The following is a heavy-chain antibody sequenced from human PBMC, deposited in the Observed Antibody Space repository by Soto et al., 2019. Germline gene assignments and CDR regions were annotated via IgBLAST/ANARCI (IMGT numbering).Heavy chain of an antibody. CDR1: GGSISSGCYY. CDR2: IYYSGGT. J-gene: IGHJ5*02. Sequence: QVQLQESGPGLVKPSQTLSLTCTVSGGSISSGCYYWSWIRQQPGPGLEWIAYIYYSGGTYYNPSPKTRVTMSVDTSKNHFCQKLSSVTAAVPAVYYCARGRYSGYDFPRAPTTVNTVPHWFDPWGQGTQVAVSS. D-gene: IGHD5-12*01. CDR3: ARGRYSGYDFPRAPTTVNTVPHWFDP. V-gene: IGHV4-31*03.